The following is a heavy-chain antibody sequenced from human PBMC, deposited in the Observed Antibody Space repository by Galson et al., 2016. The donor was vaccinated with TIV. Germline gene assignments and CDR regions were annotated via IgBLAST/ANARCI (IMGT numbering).Heavy chain of an antibody. CDR2: ISVYNGNT. D-gene: IGHD6-25*01. J-gene: IGHJ4*02. Sequence: SVKVSCKASGYIFANYYLHWVRQAPGQGLEWMAWISVYNGNTNYAQSLQGRVTLTTDTSTSTAYMELRSLRSDDTAVYYCARDTPSLLAAATMDYWGQGTLVTVSS. CDR1: GYIFANYY. V-gene: IGHV1-18*04. CDR3: ARDTPSLLAAATMDY.